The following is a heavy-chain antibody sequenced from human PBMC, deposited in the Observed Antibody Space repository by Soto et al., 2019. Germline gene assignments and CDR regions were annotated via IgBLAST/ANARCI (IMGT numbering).Heavy chain of an antibody. CDR1: GFTFSSYE. J-gene: IGHJ4*02. CDR3: ARVAGYSGSYCSGGSCYLGY. V-gene: IGHV3-48*03. D-gene: IGHD2-15*01. Sequence: PGGSLRLSCAASGFTFSSYEMNWVRQAPGKGLEWVSYISSSGSTIYYADSVKGLFTISRDNAKNSLYLQMNSLRAEDTAVYYCARVAGYSGSYCSGGSCYLGYWGQGTLVTVSS. CDR2: ISSSGSTI.